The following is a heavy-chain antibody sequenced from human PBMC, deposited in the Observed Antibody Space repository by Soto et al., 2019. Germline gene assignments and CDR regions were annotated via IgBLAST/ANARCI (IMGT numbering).Heavy chain of an antibody. CDR1: GGTMRNYF. CDR3: AAGEASSRNLAPYYLDF. J-gene: IGHJ4*02. CDR2: IHYSGTT. V-gene: IGHV4-59*01. Sequence: SETLSLTCTVSGGTMRNYFWTWIRQPPGKGLEWIGYIHYSGTTSFFPSYNPSLRSRVTISEDTSKNQFSLKLLSVTTADTAVYFCAAGEASSRNLAPYYLDFWGQGTLVTVSS. D-gene: IGHD6-13*01.